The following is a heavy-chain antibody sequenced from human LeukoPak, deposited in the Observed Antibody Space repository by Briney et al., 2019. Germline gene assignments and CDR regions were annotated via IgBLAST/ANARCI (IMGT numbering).Heavy chain of an antibody. CDR2: ISGSGGST. CDR1: GFTFSSYG. Sequence: PGGSLRLSCAASGFTFSSYGMSWVRQAPGKGLEWVSVISGSGGSTDYADSVKGRFTISRDNSKNTLYLQMNSLRAEDTAVYYCATQYSAVIDYWGQGTLVTVSS. CDR3: ATQYSAVIDY. J-gene: IGHJ4*02. V-gene: IGHV3-23*01. D-gene: IGHD2/OR15-2a*01.